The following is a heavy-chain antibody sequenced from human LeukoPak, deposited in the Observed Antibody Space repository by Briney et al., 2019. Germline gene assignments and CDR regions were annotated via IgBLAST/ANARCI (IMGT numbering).Heavy chain of an antibody. V-gene: IGHV4-4*07. CDR2: IYTSGST. Sequence: PSETLSLTCTVSGGSISSYYWSWIRQPAGKGLEWIGRIYTSGSTNYNPSLKSRVTISVDTSKNQFSLKLSSVTAADTVVYYCARIPRIAARRGSFYYYMDVWGKGTTVTVSS. J-gene: IGHJ6*03. D-gene: IGHD6-6*01. CDR1: GGSISSYY. CDR3: ARIPRIAARRGSFYYYMDV.